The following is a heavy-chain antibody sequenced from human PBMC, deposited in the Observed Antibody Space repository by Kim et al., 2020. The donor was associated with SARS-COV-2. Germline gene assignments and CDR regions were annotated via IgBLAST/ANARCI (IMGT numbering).Heavy chain of an antibody. Sequence: SVRGRFTISRDDASNTLYLQMSSLRAEDTAVYYCARQGGKQPGRPGNYFDDWGQGTLVTVSS. J-gene: IGHJ4*02. CDR3: ARQGGKQPGRPGNYFDD. V-gene: IGHV3-21*04. D-gene: IGHD3-10*01.